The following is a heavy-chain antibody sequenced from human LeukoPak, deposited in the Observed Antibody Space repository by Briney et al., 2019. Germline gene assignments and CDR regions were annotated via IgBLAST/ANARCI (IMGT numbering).Heavy chain of an antibody. D-gene: IGHD5-12*01. J-gene: IGHJ4*02. Sequence: KGGGSLKISCKGSGSSFTSYWIGGVRQLPGKGLEWIALISPAASDTRYSPSFPAQVTLSADKSITTAYLQWSSLRASDTAMYYYARRSSGYASFDYWGQGTLVTVSS. CDR3: ARRSSGYASFDY. CDR2: ISPAASDT. CDR1: GSSFTSYW. V-gene: IGHV5-51*01.